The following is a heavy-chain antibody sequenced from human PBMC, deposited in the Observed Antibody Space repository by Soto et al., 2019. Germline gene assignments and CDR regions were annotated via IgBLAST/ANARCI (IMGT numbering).Heavy chain of an antibody. D-gene: IGHD6-19*01. CDR1: GGTFSSYA. J-gene: IGHJ6*02. CDR2: IIPIFGTA. V-gene: IGHV1-69*13. CDR3: ARATSGWSSKYYYYGMDV. Sequence: GASVKVSCKASGGTFSSYAISWVRQAPGQGLEWMGGIIPIFGTANYAQKFQGRVTITADESTSTAYMELGSLRSEDTAVYYCARATSGWSSKYYYYGMDVWGQGTTVTVSS.